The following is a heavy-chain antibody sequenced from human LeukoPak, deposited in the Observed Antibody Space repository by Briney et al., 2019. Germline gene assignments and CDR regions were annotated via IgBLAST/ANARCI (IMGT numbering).Heavy chain of an antibody. CDR2: IYSGGST. V-gene: IGHV3-53*01. J-gene: IGHJ4*02. CDR3: SSGWYVPGLDY. D-gene: IGHD6-19*01. CDR1: GFTFRNYV. Sequence: GGSLRLSCAASGFTFRNYVIHWVRQAPGKGLEWVSVIYSGGSTYYADSVKGRFTISRDNSKNTLYLQMNSLRAEDTAVYYCSSGWYVPGLDYWGQGTLVTVSS.